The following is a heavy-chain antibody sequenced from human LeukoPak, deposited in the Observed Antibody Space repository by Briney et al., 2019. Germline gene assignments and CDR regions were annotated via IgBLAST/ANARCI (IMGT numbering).Heavy chain of an antibody. D-gene: IGHD3-22*01. CDR1: GFTFSSYG. Sequence: PAEPLTLTCAASGFTFSSYGMHWVRQAPGKGLEWVAFIRYDGSNKYYADSVKGRFTTSRDNSKNTLYLQMNSLRAEDTAVYYCAKQYDSSGYYYPLDYWGQGTLVTVSS. V-gene: IGHV3-30*02. J-gene: IGHJ4*02. CDR2: IRYDGSNK. CDR3: AKQYDSSGYYYPLDY.